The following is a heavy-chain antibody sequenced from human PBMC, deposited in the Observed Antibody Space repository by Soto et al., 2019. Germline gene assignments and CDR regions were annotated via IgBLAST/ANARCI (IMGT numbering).Heavy chain of an antibody. Sequence: GGSLRLSCAASGLTFSNYWMHWFRQAPGKGLVWLSRMNSDGSNTKYADSVKGRLTISRDNARNTVYLQMNSLLAEDTAVYFCTRGLETTVNAFGIWGQGTMVTVSS. CDR1: GLTFSNYW. D-gene: IGHD4-17*01. CDR2: MNSDGSNT. V-gene: IGHV3-74*01. CDR3: TRGLETTVNAFGI. J-gene: IGHJ3*02.